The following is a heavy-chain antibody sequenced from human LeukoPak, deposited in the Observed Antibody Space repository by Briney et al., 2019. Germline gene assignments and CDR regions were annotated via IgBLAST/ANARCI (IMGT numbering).Heavy chain of an antibody. Sequence: PSETLSLTCTVSGGSISIYYWSWIRQPPGKGLEWIGYIYYSGSTNYNPSLKSRVTISVDTSKNQFSLKVNSVTAADTAVYYCAREPEGGGSYLHFDYWGQGTLVTVSS. D-gene: IGHD3-22*01. CDR2: IYYSGST. CDR3: AREPEGGGSYLHFDY. CDR1: GGSISIYY. V-gene: IGHV4-59*12. J-gene: IGHJ4*02.